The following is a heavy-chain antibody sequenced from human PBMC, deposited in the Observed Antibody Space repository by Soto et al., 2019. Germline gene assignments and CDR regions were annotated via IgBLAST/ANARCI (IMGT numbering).Heavy chain of an antibody. CDR1: GGSINSYY. Sequence: QVQLQESGPGLVKPSETLSLTCNVSGGSINSYYWSWIRQPPGKGLEWIGYIYYSGATSYNPSLKSRVTISLDTSKNQFSLNLSYVTAADTAVYYCARDPXFYYHSRGPMGWLDPWGQGTPVTVSS. CDR3: ARDPXFYYHSRGPMGWLDP. V-gene: IGHV4-59*01. D-gene: IGHD3-22*01. CDR2: IYYSGAT. J-gene: IGHJ5*02.